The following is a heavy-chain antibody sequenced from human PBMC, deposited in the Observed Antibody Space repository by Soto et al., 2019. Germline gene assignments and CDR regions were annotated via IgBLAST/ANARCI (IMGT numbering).Heavy chain of an antibody. Sequence: PGGSLRLSCAASGFTFSSYSMNWVRQAPGKGLEWVSSISRSSSYIYYADSVKGRFTIPRDNAKNSLYLQMNSLRAEDTAVYYCARDPIIAMVRGVINWFDPWGQGTLVTVSS. V-gene: IGHV3-21*01. D-gene: IGHD3-10*01. J-gene: IGHJ5*02. CDR2: ISRSSSYI. CDR1: GFTFSSYS. CDR3: ARDPIIAMVRGVINWFDP.